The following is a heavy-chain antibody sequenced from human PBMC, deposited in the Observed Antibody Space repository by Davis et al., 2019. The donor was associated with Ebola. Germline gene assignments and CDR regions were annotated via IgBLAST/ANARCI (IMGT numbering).Heavy chain of an antibody. Sequence: GESLKISCATSGFTFNTFWMIWVRQAPGKGLEWVANINRDGSQKHYVDSVKGRFTISRDKSKNTLYLQMNSLRAEDTAVYYCARETYYGSGSRDNYYYMDVWGKGTTVTVSS. D-gene: IGHD3-10*01. V-gene: IGHV3-7*03. J-gene: IGHJ6*03. CDR2: INRDGSQK. CDR3: ARETYYGSGSRDNYYYMDV. CDR1: GFTFNTFW.